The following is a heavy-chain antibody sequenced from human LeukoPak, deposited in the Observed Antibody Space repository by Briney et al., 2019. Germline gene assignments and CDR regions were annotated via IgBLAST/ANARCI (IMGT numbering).Heavy chain of an antibody. D-gene: IGHD4-17*01. J-gene: IGHJ3*02. CDR2: IYSGGST. CDR3: AREENGGEYDDGFDI. V-gene: IGHV3-53*01. Sequence: GGSLRLSCAASGFTVSSNYMHWVRQAPGKGLEWVSVIYSGGSTYYADSVKGRFTISRDNSKNTLYLQMNSLRAEDTAVYYCAREENGGEYDDGFDIWGQGTMVTVSS. CDR1: GFTVSSNY.